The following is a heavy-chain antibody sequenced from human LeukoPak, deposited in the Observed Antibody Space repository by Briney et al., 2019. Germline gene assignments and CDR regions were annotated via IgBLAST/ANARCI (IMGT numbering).Heavy chain of an antibody. V-gene: IGHV3-11*01. CDR1: EFTFGDYY. D-gene: IGHD7-27*01. CDR3: AREGGNWGEGYFDY. Sequence: GGSLRLSCAASEFTFGDYYMSWIRQVPGKGLEWVSYISGSSSTMYYANSVKGRFTISRDNAKNLLYLQMNSLRAEDTAVYYCAREGGNWGEGYFDYWGQGTLVTVSS. J-gene: IGHJ4*02. CDR2: ISGSSSTM.